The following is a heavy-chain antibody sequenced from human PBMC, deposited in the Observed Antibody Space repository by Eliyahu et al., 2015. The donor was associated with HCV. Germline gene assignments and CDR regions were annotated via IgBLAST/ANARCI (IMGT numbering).Heavy chain of an antibody. CDR3: ASHDYGEHY. CDR1: GGXISSSSYY. CDR2: XYYSGST. J-gene: IGHJ4*02. D-gene: IGHD4-17*01. Sequence: QLQLQESGPGLVXPSETLSLTCTVSGGXISSSSYYWGWIRQPPGKGLEWIGSXYYSGSTYYNPSLKSRVTISVDTSKNQFSLKLSSVTAADTAVYYXASHDYGEHYWGQGTLVTVSS. V-gene: IGHV4-39*01.